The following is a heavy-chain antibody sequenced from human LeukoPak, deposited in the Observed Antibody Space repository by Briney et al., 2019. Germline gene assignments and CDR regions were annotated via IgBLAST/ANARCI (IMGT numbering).Heavy chain of an antibody. CDR2: IYYSGST. CDR1: GGSMSPYY. V-gene: IGHV4-59*01. D-gene: IGHD5-18*01. CDR3: ARGTGVTGYSYRKYYFDY. J-gene: IGHJ4*02. Sequence: SETLSLTCTVSGGSMSPYYWNWIRQPPGKGLEWIGYIYYSGSTNYNPSLKSRVTISIDTSKNQFSLNLSSVTAADTAVYYCARGTGVTGYSYRKYYFDYWGQGTLVTASS.